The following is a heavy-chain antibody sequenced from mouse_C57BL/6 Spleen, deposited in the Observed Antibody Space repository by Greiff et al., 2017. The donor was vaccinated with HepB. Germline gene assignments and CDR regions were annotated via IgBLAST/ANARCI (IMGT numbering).Heavy chain of an antibody. Sequence: QVQLQQPGAELVRPGSSVKLSCKASGYTFTSYWMHWVKQRPIQGLEWIGNIDPSDSETHYNQKFKDKATLTVDKSSSTAYMQLSSLTSEDSAVYYCARPLDYGSSYWYFDVWGTGTTVTVSS. V-gene: IGHV1-52*01. CDR2: IDPSDSET. CDR1: GYTFTSYW. J-gene: IGHJ1*03. D-gene: IGHD1-1*01. CDR3: ARPLDYGSSYWYFDV.